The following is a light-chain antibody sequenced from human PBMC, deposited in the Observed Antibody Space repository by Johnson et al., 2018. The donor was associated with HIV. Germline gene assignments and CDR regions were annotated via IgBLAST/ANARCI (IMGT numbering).Light chain of an antibody. CDR3: GTWNNSLSAYV. CDR1: SSNIGDNY. V-gene: IGLV1-51*01. CDR2: ENN. J-gene: IGLJ1*01. Sequence: QSVLTQPPSVSAAPGHNVSISCSGSSSNIGDNYISWYQQLPGAAPKLLIYENNKRPSGIPDRFSGSKSGTSATLGIAGLQTGDEADYYCGTWNNSLSAYVIGTGTKVTVL.